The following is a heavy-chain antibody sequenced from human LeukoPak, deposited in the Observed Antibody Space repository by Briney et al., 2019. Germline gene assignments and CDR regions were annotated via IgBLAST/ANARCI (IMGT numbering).Heavy chain of an antibody. J-gene: IGHJ4*02. Sequence: GGSLRLSCAASGFTVSNSYMSWVRQAPGKGLEWVAVISSDGRNENYADSVRGRFTISRDNSKNTLYLQMNTLRPEDTAVYYCAREKYCTSTDCLHGRFYFNYWGQGTLVTVSS. V-gene: IGHV3-30*03. D-gene: IGHD2-2*01. CDR1: GFTVSNSY. CDR3: AREKYCTSTDCLHGRFYFNY. CDR2: ISSDGRNE.